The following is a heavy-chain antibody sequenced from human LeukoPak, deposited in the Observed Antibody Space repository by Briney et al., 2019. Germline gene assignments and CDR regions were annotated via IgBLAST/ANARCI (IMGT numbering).Heavy chain of an antibody. CDR2: ISGSGGST. J-gene: IGHJ4*02. CDR1: GFTTSSYV. CDR3: AKDFLDGYLDY. V-gene: IGHV3-23*01. Sequence: GGSLRLSCAVSGFTTSSYVMSWVRQAPGKGLEWVSAISGSGGSTYYADSVKGRFTISRDNSNNTLYLQMNSLRAEDTAVYYCAKDFLDGYLDYWGQGTLVTVSS. D-gene: IGHD5-24*01.